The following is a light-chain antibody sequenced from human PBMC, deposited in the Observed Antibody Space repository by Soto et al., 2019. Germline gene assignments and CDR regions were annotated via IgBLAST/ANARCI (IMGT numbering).Light chain of an antibody. Sequence: DIQMNHPRSSLSASLRGRVSITYKASQDISNYLNWYQQKPGKAPKLLIFDASNLETGVPSRFSGSGSGTDFTFTITSLQPEDIATYYCQQLNSYPITFGQGTRLEIK. CDR1: QDISNY. V-gene: IGKV1-33*01. CDR2: DAS. J-gene: IGKJ5*01. CDR3: QQLNSYPIT.